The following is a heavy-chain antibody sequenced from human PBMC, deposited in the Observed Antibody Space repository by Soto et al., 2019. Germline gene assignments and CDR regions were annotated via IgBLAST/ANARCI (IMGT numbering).Heavy chain of an antibody. CDR2: IIPIFGTA. V-gene: IGHV1-69*13. CDR1: GGTISSYA. Sequence: VASVKVSCKASGGTISSYAISWVRQAPGQGLEWMGGIIPIFGTANYAQKFQGRVTITADQSTSTPYMELSRLRSEDTAVYYCARGDIVVGVAGTDYYQYGMEVSGEGTTVTFS. CDR3: ARGDIVVGVAGTDYYQYGMEV. D-gene: IGHD2-15*01. J-gene: IGHJ6*02.